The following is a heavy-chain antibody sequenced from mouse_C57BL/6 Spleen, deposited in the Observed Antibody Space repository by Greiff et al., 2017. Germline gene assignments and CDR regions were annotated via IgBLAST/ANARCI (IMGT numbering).Heavy chain of an antibody. CDR2: ISSGSSPI. Sequence: DVHLVESGGGLVKPGGSLKLSCAASGFTFSDYGMHWVRQAPEKGLEWVAYISSGSSPIYYADTVTGRFPISRDNAKNTLFLQMTSLRSEDTAMYYCARERDYDGSYAMDYWGQGTSVTVSS. D-gene: IGHD2-4*01. J-gene: IGHJ4*01. CDR3: ARERDYDGSYAMDY. CDR1: GFTFSDYG. V-gene: IGHV5-17*01.